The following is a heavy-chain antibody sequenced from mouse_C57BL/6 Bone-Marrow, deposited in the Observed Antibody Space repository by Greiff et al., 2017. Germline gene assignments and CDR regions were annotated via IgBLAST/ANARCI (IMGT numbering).Heavy chain of an antibody. Sequence: VQLQQPGAELVKPGASVKLSCKASGYTFTSYWMHWVKQRPGQGLEWIGMIHPNSGSTNYNEKFKSKATLSVDKSSSPAYMQFSSLTSEDSAVYYCAHYDYDDDGEYWGQGTTLTVSS. CDR3: AHYDYDDDGEY. CDR2: IHPNSGST. J-gene: IGHJ2*01. V-gene: IGHV1-64*01. CDR1: GYTFTSYW. D-gene: IGHD2-4*01.